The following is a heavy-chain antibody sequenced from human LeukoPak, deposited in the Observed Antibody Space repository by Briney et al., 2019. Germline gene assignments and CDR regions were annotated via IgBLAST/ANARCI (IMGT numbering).Heavy chain of an antibody. CDR3: ARTAMVNSYYYYGMDV. CDR1: GFTFSSYG. J-gene: IGHJ6*02. CDR2: ISYDGSNK. D-gene: IGHD5-18*01. Sequence: PGGSLRLSCAASGFTFSSYGVHWVRQAPGKGLEWVAVISYDGSNKYYADSVKGRFTISRDNSENTLYLQMNSLRAEDTAVYYCARTAMVNSYYYYGMDVWGQGTTVTVSS. V-gene: IGHV3-30*03.